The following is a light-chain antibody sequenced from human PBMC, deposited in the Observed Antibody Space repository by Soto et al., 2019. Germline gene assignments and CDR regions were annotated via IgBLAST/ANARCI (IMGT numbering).Light chain of an antibody. V-gene: IGLV2-8*01. CDR3: SSYAGSNNLV. Sequence: QSALTQPPSASGSPGQSVTISCTGTSSDVGNYNYVSWYQQHPDKAPKLMIYEVSKRPSGVPDRFSGSKSGNTASLTVSGLHADDEADYYCSSYAGSNNLVFGGGPKLTVL. CDR2: EVS. CDR1: SSDVGNYNY. J-gene: IGLJ2*01.